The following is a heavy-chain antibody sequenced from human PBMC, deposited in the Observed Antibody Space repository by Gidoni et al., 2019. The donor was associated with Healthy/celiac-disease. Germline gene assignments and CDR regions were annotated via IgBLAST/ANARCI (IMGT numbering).Heavy chain of an antibody. V-gene: IGHV3-23*01. CDR3: AKDTRNSHDYGDYYFDY. Sequence: EVQLLESGGGLVQPGGSLRISCAASGFTFRSYAMSWVRPAPGKGLEWVSAISGSGGSTYYADSVKGRFTISRDNSKNTLYLQMNSLRAEDTAVYYCAKDTRNSHDYGDYYFDYWGQGTLVTVSS. CDR1: GFTFRSYA. CDR2: ISGSGGST. D-gene: IGHD4-17*01. J-gene: IGHJ4*02.